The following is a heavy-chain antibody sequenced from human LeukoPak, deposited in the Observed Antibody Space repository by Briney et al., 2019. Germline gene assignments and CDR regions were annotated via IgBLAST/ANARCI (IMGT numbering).Heavy chain of an antibody. V-gene: IGHV4-34*01. CDR1: GGSFSGYY. D-gene: IGHD6-13*01. CDR2: INHSGST. CDR3: AYSSKRRDFDY. J-gene: IGHJ4*02. Sequence: SETLSLTCAVYGGSFSGYYWSWIRQPPGKGLEWIGEINHSGSTNYNPSLKSRVTISVDTSKNQFSLKLSSVTAADTAVYYCAYSSKRRDFDYWGQGTLVTVSS.